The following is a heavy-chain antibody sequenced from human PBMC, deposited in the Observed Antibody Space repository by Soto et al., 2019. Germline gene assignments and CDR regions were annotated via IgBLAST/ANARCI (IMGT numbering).Heavy chain of an antibody. Sequence: QVQLVQSGAEVKKPGASVKVSCKASGYTFTSYGISWVRQAPGQGLEWMGWISAYNGNTNYAQKLQGRVTMTTDTSTSTAYMELRSLRADDTAVYYCARVLGYCSSTSCYHYGMDVWGQGTTATVSS. CDR2: ISAYNGNT. D-gene: IGHD2-2*01. CDR3: ARVLGYCSSTSCYHYGMDV. J-gene: IGHJ6*02. CDR1: GYTFTSYG. V-gene: IGHV1-18*01.